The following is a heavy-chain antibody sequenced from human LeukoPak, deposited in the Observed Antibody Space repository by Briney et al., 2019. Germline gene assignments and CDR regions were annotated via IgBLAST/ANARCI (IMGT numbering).Heavy chain of an antibody. CDR1: GFTVSTNY. J-gene: IGHJ5*02. CDR2: IYSGGTT. Sequence: GGSLRLSCAASGFTVSTNYMNWVRQTPGKGLEWVSIIYSGGTTNYADSVKGRFTIPRDDSKNTLYLQMNSLRAEDTAVYYCARDPSRSAMASSWGQGILVTVSS. CDR3: ARDPSRSAMASS. V-gene: IGHV3-53*01. D-gene: IGHD5-18*01.